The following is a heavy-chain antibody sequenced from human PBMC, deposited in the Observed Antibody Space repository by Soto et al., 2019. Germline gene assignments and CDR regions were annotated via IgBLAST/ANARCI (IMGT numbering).Heavy chain of an antibody. CDR3: ASVGKYDILVSAGPMDV. CDR2: ISSSSSTI. J-gene: IGHJ6*03. V-gene: IGHV3-48*01. Sequence: GGSLRLSCAASGFTFSSYSMNWVRQAPGKGLEWVSYISSSSSTIYYADSVKGRFTISRDNAKNSLYLQMNSLRAEDTAVYYCASVGKYDILVSAGPMDVWGKGTTVTVSS. CDR1: GFTFSSYS. D-gene: IGHD3-9*01.